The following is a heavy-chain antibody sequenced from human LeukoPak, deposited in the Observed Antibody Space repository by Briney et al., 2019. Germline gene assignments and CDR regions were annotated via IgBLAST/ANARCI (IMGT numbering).Heavy chain of an antibody. CDR3: ARDLGSSIWRRLDYFYMDV. D-gene: IGHD6-13*01. CDR1: GFTFSDFG. Sequence: GGYLGLACAASGFTFSDFGMNWVRQAPGKGLEWVSSISTTSTYIYYGDSVKGRFTISRDNAENSLYLQMNSLRAEDTAVYYCARDLGSSIWRRLDYFYMDVWGKGTTVTLSS. J-gene: IGHJ6*03. V-gene: IGHV3-21*04. CDR2: ISTTSTYI.